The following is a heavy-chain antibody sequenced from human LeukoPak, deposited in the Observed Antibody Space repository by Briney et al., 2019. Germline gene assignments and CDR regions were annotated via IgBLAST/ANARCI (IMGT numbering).Heavy chain of an antibody. Sequence: GASVKVSCKASGYTFTIYGVTWVRQAPGQGLEGMGWISAYNRNTNYAQKLRGRVTMTTDTSTSTAYMELRSLRSDDTAVYYCARQVDSTMALPDYWGQGTLVTVSS. V-gene: IGHV1-18*01. CDR3: ARQVDSTMALPDY. CDR2: ISAYNRNT. D-gene: IGHD3-10*01. CDR1: GYTFTIYG. J-gene: IGHJ4*02.